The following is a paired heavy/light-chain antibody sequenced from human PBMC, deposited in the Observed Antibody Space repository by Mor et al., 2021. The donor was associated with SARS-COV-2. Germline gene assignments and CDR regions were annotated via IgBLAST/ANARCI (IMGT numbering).Light chain of an antibody. Sequence: SSELTQDPAVSVALGQTVRITCQGDSLRSYYASWYQQKPGQAPVLVIYGKNNRPSGIPDRFSGSSSGNTASLTITGAQAEDEADYYCNSRDSSGNYVFGTGTKVTVL. V-gene: IGLV3-19*01. J-gene: IGLJ1*01. CDR1: SLRSYY. CDR2: GKN. CDR3: NSRDSSGNYV.
Heavy chain of an antibody. CDR2: INAGNGNT. D-gene: IGHD3-10*01. CDR1: GYTFTSYA. CDR3: ARDLNYYGSGSYPAQYTDYYYYYGMDV. Sequence: QVQLVQSGAEVKKPGASVKVSCKASGYTFTSYAMHWVRQAPGQRLEWMGWINAGNGNTKYSQKFQGRVTITRDTSASTAYMELSSLRSEDTAVYYCARDLNYYGSGSYPAQYTDYYYYYGMDVWGQGTTVTVSS. J-gene: IGHJ6*02. V-gene: IGHV1-3*01.